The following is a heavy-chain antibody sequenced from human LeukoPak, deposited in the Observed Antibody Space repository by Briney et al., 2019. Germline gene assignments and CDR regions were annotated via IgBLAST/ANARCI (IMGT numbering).Heavy chain of an antibody. J-gene: IGHJ4*02. CDR2: ISSSSRYI. CDR1: GFTFSGYS. V-gene: IGHV3-21*01. CDR3: ASSRGGSSTDY. Sequence: GGSLRLSCAASGFTFSGYSMNWVRQAPGPGLELVSSISSSSRYIYYADSLKGRFTISRDNAKNSLYLQMNSLRAEDTAVYYCASSRGGSSTDYWGQGTLVTVSS. D-gene: IGHD6-6*01.